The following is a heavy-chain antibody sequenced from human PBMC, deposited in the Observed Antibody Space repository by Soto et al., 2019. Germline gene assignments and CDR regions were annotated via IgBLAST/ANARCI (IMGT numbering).Heavy chain of an antibody. D-gene: IGHD2-21*01. CDR1: GFTVSSNY. Sequence: GGSLRLSCAASGFTVSSNYMSWVRQAPGKGLEWVSVIYSGGSTYCADSVKGRFTISRDNAKNTLYLHMNSLRAEDTAVYYCVRDMQLWRLDSWGQGTLVTVSS. CDR2: IYSGGST. V-gene: IGHV3-53*01. J-gene: IGHJ4*02. CDR3: VRDMQLWRLDS.